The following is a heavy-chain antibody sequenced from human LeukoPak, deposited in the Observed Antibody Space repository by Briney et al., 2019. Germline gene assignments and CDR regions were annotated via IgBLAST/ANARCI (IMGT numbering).Heavy chain of an antibody. Sequence: PGGSLRLSCAASGFTFSGYGMHWVRQAPGKGLEWVAVISNDGSNKYYADSVKGRFTISRDNSKNTLYLLMNSLRAEDTAVYYCAKDRDMVRGENYFDSWGQGTLVTVSS. V-gene: IGHV3-30*18. D-gene: IGHD3-10*01. CDR2: ISNDGSNK. CDR1: GFTFSGYG. CDR3: AKDRDMVRGENYFDS. J-gene: IGHJ4*02.